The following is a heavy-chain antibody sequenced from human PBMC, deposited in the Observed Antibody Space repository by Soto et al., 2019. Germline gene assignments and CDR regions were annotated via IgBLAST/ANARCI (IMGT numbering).Heavy chain of an antibody. CDR1: GFTFSDYG. CDR3: ARTDRRRYYYDSSGYYYFGNWFDP. J-gene: IGHJ5*02. CDR2: ISNNGGST. V-gene: IGHV3-64*01. Sequence: GGSLRLSCAASGFTFSDYGMHWVRRAPGKGLEYVSGISNNGGSTYYANYVKGRFIISRDNSKNTLYLQMNSLRTEDKAVYYCARTDRRRYYYDSSGYYYFGNWFDPWGQGTLVTVSS. D-gene: IGHD3-22*01.